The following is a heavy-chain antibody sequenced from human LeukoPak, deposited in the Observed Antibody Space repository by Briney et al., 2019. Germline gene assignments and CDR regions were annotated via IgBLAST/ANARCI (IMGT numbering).Heavy chain of an antibody. CDR3: AKAPGDCSGGSCYLQI. CDR2: ISSSSYI. Sequence: GGALRLSCAASGFTFSSYNMNWVRQAPGKGLEWVSSISSSSYIYYSDSVKGRFTISKDNAKNSLYLQMNSLRAEDTAVYYCAKAPGDCSGGSCYLQIWGQGTMVTVSS. V-gene: IGHV3-21*01. D-gene: IGHD2-15*01. CDR1: GFTFSSYN. J-gene: IGHJ3*02.